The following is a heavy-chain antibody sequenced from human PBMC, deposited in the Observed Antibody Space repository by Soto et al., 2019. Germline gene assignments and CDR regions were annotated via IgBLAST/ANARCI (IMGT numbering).Heavy chain of an antibody. Sequence: VQLVQSGAEVKKPGSSVKVSCKASGGSFRSYAVNWVRQAPGQGLECLGGIIHIFGTPNYAQKFHGRVSITADESTSTVYMDLISLTSEDTAVYYCANSANHRYFFDSWGQGTLVTV. J-gene: IGHJ5*01. CDR2: IIHIFGTP. D-gene: IGHD1-20*01. CDR1: GGSFRSYA. CDR3: ANSANHRYFFDS. V-gene: IGHV1-69*12.